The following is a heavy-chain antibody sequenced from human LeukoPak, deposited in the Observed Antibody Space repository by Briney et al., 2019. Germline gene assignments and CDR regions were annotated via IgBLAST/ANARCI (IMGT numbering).Heavy chain of an antibody. Sequence: GGSLRLSCAASGFTFSSYWMSWVRQAPGKGLEWVANIKQDGSEKYYVDSVKGRFTISRDNAKNTLYLQMNSLRAEDTAVYYCAKQQWLVREDAFDIWGQGTMVTVSS. J-gene: IGHJ3*02. CDR1: GFTFSSYW. CDR3: AKQQWLVREDAFDI. D-gene: IGHD6-19*01. V-gene: IGHV3-7*03. CDR2: IKQDGSEK.